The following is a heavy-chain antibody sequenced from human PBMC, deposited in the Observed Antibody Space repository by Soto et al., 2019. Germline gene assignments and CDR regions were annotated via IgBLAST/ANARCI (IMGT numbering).Heavy chain of an antibody. J-gene: IGHJ5*02. CDR3: VRSFCSGSNCYGWFDP. V-gene: IGHV3-74*01. Sequence: HPGGSLRLSCVASGFSIRSYWMHWVRQAPGKGLVWVSRISADGTSTSFADSVTGRFTISRDNAKNTVFLQVSSLRDEDTALYYCVRSFCSGSNCYGWFDPWGQGT. CDR2: ISADGTST. D-gene: IGHD2-15*01. CDR1: GFSIRSYW.